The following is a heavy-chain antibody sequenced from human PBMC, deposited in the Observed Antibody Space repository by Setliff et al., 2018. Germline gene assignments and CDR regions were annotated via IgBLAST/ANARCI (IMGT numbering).Heavy chain of an antibody. CDR2: IHAGSSNT. CDR3: ARMSTSGPHYDY. V-gene: IGHV1-3*01. D-gene: IGHD2-8*02. Sequence: ASVKVSCKASGYTFTDFGVSWVRQAPGQTLEWMGWIHAGSSNTLYSQRFQDRITISRDTSATTVHMELSSLRSDDTAVYYCARMSTSGPHYDYWGQGTLVTVSS. J-gene: IGHJ4*02. CDR1: GYTFTDFG.